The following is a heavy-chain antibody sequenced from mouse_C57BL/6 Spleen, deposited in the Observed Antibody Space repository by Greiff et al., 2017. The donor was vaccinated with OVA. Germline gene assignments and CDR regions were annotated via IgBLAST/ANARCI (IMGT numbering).Heavy chain of an antibody. V-gene: IGHV1-42*01. J-gene: IGHJ2*01. CDR1: GYSFTGYY. Sequence: VQLQQSGPELVKPGASVKISCKASGYSFTGYYMNWVKQSPEKSLEWIGEINPSNGGTTYNQKFKAKATLTVDKSSSTAYMQLKSLTSEDAAVYYCARSPCYYCSSYGDYWGQGTTLTVSS. CDR3: ARSPCYYCSSYGDY. CDR2: INPSNGGT. D-gene: IGHD1-1*01.